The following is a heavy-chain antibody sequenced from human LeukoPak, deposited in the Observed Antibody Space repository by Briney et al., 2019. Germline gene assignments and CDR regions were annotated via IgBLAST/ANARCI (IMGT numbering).Heavy chain of an antibody. CDR3: ARGRAGYYDSSVPALNWLDP. D-gene: IGHD3-22*01. CDR1: GGSFSGYY. Sequence: SETLSLTCAVYGGSFSGYYWSWIRQPPGKGLEWIGEINHSGSTNYNPSLKSRVTISVDTSKNQFSLKLSSVTAADTAVYYCARGRAGYYDSSVPALNWLDPWGQGTLVTVSS. CDR2: INHSGST. V-gene: IGHV4-34*01. J-gene: IGHJ5*02.